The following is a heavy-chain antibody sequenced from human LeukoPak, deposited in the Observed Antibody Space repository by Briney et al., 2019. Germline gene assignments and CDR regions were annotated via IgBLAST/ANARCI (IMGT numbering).Heavy chain of an antibody. D-gene: IGHD3-10*01. J-gene: IGHJ6*03. Sequence: GASVKVSCKASGYTFTTYGISWVRQAPGQGLEWMGWISAYNGNTTYAQKLQGRVTMTTDTSTSTAYMELRSLRSDDTAVYYCARAGSGRYYYYMDVWGKGTTVTVSS. V-gene: IGHV1-18*01. CDR2: ISAYNGNT. CDR1: GYTFTTYG. CDR3: ARAGSGRYYYYMDV.